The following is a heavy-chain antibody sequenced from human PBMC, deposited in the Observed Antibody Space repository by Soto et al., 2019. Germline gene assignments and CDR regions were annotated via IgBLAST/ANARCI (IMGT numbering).Heavy chain of an antibody. Sequence: QVQLVESGGGVVQPGRSLRLSCAASGFTFSSYGMHWVRQAPGKGLEWVAVIGYDGSNKYYADTVKGRFTISRDNYKNKLDLKMNGVRAEDTAVYYCAREGAEQFGYGLDVWGQGTTVTVSS. V-gene: IGHV3-33*01. J-gene: IGHJ6*02. CDR2: IGYDGSNK. CDR1: GFTFSSYG. D-gene: IGHD3-10*01. CDR3: AREGAEQFGYGLDV.